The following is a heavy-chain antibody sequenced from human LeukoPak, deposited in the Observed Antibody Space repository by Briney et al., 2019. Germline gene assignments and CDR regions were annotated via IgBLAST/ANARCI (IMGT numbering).Heavy chain of an antibody. CDR1: GGSFSGYY. J-gene: IGHJ3*02. V-gene: IGHV4-34*01. D-gene: IGHD6-19*01. CDR2: INHSGST. Sequence: SETLSLTCAVYGGSFSGYYWSWIRQPPGKGLEWIGEINHSGSTNYNPSLKSRVTISVDTSKNQFSLKLSSVTAADTAVYYCASSGGRNLDAFDIWGQGTMVTVSS. CDR3: ASSGGRNLDAFDI.